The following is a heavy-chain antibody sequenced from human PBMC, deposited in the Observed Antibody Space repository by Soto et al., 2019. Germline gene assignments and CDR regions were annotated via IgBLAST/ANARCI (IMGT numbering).Heavy chain of an antibody. CDR1: GFTFTNYW. J-gene: IGHJ4*02. CDR3: AKDRQPDGIWTFDS. CDR2: INNDGSGT. Sequence: GGSLRLSCAVSGFTFTNYWMHWVRQAPGKGLVWVSRINNDGSGTSYADSVKGRFTISRDNAKNTLYLQMDSLRVDDTALYYCAKDRQPDGIWTFDSWGQGTLVTVSS. D-gene: IGHD2-8*01. V-gene: IGHV3-74*01.